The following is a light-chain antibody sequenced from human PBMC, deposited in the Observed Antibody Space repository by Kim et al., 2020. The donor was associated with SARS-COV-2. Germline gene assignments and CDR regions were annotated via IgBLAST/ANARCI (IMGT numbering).Light chain of an antibody. CDR2: DVS. Sequence: QSALTQPASVSGSPGQSITISCTGTSSDVGSHNYVSWYQQHPGKAPKLMIYDVSNRPSGVSSRFSGSKSGNTASLTISGLQAEDEADYYCSSYTSTTTWVFGGGTQLTVL. J-gene: IGLJ3*02. V-gene: IGLV2-14*03. CDR3: SSYTSTTTWV. CDR1: SSDVGSHNY.